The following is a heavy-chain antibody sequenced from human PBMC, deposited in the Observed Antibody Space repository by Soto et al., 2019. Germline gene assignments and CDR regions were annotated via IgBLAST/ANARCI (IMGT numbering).Heavy chain of an antibody. CDR1: GFTFSSYG. J-gene: IGHJ2*01. D-gene: IGHD6-19*01. CDR3: AKVSRSSGLGNYWYFDL. Sequence: QVQLVESGGGVVQPGRSLRLSCAASGFTFSSYGMHWVRQAPGKGLEWVAVISYDGSNKYYADSVKGRFTISRDNSKNPLYLQMNSLRAEDTAVYYCAKVSRSSGLGNYWYFDLWGRGTLVTVSS. CDR2: ISYDGSNK. V-gene: IGHV3-30*18.